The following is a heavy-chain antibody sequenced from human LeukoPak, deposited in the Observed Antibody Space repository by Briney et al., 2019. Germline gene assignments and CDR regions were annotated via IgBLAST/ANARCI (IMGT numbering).Heavy chain of an antibody. CDR2: INWDGGST. J-gene: IGHJ3*02. D-gene: IGHD6-19*01. CDR1: GFTFDDYG. Sequence: GGSLRLSCAASGFTFDDYGMSWARQAPGKGREWVSGINWDGGSTGYADSVKGRFTISRDNAKNFLYLQMNSLRAEDTALYYCARTVSSAGWSDDAFDIWGQGTMVTVSS. CDR3: ARTVSSAGWSDDAFDI. V-gene: IGHV3-20*04.